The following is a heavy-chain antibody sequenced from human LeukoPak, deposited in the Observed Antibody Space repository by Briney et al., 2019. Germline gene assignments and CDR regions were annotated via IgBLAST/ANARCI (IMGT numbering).Heavy chain of an antibody. Sequence: SETLSLTCTVSGGSITGYYWSWIRQPPGKGLEWIGYIYYSGSTNYTPSLKSRVTISVDTSKNQFSLKLSSVTAADTAVYYCARDFSSSSWSPTGLAFDIWGQGTMVTVSS. CDR3: ARDFSSSSWSPTGLAFDI. D-gene: IGHD6-13*01. V-gene: IGHV4-59*01. J-gene: IGHJ3*02. CDR1: GGSITGYY. CDR2: IYYSGST.